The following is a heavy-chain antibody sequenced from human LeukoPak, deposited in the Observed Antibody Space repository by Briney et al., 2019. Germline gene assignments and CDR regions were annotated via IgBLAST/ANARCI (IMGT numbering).Heavy chain of an antibody. V-gene: IGHV3-13*01. CDR2: VGTAGDT. J-gene: IGHJ5*02. Sequence: GGSLRLSCAASGFTFSSYDMHWVRQPTGKGLEWVSAVGTAGDTYYSHSVKGRFTISRENAKNSLYLHMNSLSAGDTAVYFCARGHMLTGYYNFAWFDPWGQGTLVTVSS. D-gene: IGHD3-9*01. CDR3: ARGHMLTGYYNFAWFDP. CDR1: GFTFSSYD.